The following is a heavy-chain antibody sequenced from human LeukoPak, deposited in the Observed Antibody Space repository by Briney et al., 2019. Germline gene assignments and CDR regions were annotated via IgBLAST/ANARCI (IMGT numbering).Heavy chain of an antibody. D-gene: IGHD2-8*01. J-gene: IGHJ4*02. CDR1: GFTFSSYW. V-gene: IGHV3-7*01. CDR2: IKQDGSEK. CDR3: AKGGRGNGEVY. Sequence: GGSLRLSCAVSGFTFSSYWMNWVRQAPGKGLEWVANIKQDGSEKNYVDSVKGRFTISRDNAKSSLFLQMNDPRAEDTAVYYCAKGGRGNGEVYWGQGTLVTVSS.